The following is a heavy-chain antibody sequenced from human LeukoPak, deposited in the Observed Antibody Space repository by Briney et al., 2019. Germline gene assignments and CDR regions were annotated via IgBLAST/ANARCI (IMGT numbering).Heavy chain of an antibody. J-gene: IGHJ5*02. V-gene: IGHV4-59*02. CDR1: GDSVSSNH. CDR2: FYSDGST. CDR3: ARSLSGLDSGDR. D-gene: IGHD5-12*01. Sequence: ASQTLSLTCTVFGDSVSSNHWSWIRQPPGKGLEWIGTFYSDGSTNYNPSLKSRLTISVDTSKNQFSLKLSSVTAADTAVYYCARSLSGLDSGDRWGQGTLVTVSS.